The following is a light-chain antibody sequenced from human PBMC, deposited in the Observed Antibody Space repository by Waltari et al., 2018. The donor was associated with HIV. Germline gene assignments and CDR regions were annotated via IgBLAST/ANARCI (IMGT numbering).Light chain of an antibody. CDR3: QLWDSSTVI. Sequence: SYEVTQSLSVSVALGQTAKITCGGNYIGTTRVHWYQQKPGQAPVLVIDADRGRPSGVPDRFSGSSSGNTATLTISGVQSGDEADYYCQLWDSSTVIFGGGTKLTVL. CDR2: ADR. V-gene: IGLV3-9*01. J-gene: IGLJ2*01. CDR1: YIGTTR.